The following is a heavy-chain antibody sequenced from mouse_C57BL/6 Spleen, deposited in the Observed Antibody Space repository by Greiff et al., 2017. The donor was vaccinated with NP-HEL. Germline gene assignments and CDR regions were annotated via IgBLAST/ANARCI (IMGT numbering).Heavy chain of an antibody. D-gene: IGHD2-2*01. CDR3: ARRDGYDEEGFGY. J-gene: IGHJ3*01. CDR2: IYPGDGDT. V-gene: IGHV1-82*01. CDR1: GYAFSSSW. Sequence: QVQLQQSGPELVKPGASVKISCKASGYAFSSSWMNWVKQRPGKGLEWIGRIYPGDGDTNYNGKFKGKATLTADKSSSTAYMQLSSLTSEDSAVYFCARRDGYDEEGFGYWGQGTLVTVSA.